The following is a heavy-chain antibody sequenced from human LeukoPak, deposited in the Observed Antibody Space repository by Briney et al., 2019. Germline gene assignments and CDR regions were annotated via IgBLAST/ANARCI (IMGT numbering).Heavy chain of an antibody. CDR1: GFTFSDYH. CDR3: ARGDRVIDF. V-gene: IGHV3-11*05. J-gene: IGHJ4*02. Sequence: TGGSLRLSCAASGFTFSDYHMSWIRQAPGKGLEWVSYISSGGRYRNHADSLKGRFTISRDNAKNSLYLQMNSLRAEDTAVYYCARGDRVIDFWGQGTLVTVSS. CDR2: ISSGGRYR. D-gene: IGHD1-14*01.